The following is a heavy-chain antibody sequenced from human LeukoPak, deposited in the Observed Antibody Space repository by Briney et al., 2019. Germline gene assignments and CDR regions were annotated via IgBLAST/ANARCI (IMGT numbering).Heavy chain of an antibody. V-gene: IGHV3-7*03. D-gene: IGHD6-19*01. J-gene: IGHJ4*02. CDR1: GFTFSSYW. CDR2: IKQDGSEK. Sequence: PGGSLRLSCAASGFTFSSYWMSWVRQAPGKGLEWVANIKQDGSEKYYVDSVKGRFTISRDNAKNSLYLQMNSLRAEDTAVYYCARDGLHGDRYSSGPVGYWGQGTLVTVSS. CDR3: ARDGLHGDRYSSGPVGY.